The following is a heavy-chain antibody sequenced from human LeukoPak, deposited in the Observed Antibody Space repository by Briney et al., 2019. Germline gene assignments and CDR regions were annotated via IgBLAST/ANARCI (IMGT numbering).Heavy chain of an antibody. CDR3: ARGGSYVHY. D-gene: IGHD1-26*01. J-gene: IGHJ4*02. CDR2: IWYDGSKK. Sequence: GGSLRLSCAASGFTFSSYGMHWVRQAPGKGLEWVAVIWYDGSKKYYLDSVKGRFTISRDNSQNMLYLQMNSLRVDDTAVYYCARGGSYVHYWGQGTLVTVSS. CDR1: GFTFSSYG. V-gene: IGHV3-33*01.